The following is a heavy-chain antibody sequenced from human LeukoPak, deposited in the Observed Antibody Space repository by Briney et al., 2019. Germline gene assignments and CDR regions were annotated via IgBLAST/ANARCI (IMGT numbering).Heavy chain of an antibody. V-gene: IGHV1-8*03. CDR2: MNPNSGNT. D-gene: IGHD2-21*02. CDR1: GYTFTSYD. J-gene: IGHJ3*02. CDR3: ARGDLRAYCGGDCLDAFDI. Sequence: ASVKVSCKASGYTFTSYDINWVRQATGQGLEWMGWMNPNSGNTGYAQKFQGRVTITRNTSMSTAYMELSSLRSEDTAVYYCARGDLRAYCGGDCLDAFDIWGQGTMVTVSS.